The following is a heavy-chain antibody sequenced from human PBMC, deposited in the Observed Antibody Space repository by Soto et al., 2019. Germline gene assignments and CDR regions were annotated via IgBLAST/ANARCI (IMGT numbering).Heavy chain of an antibody. D-gene: IGHD6-13*01. J-gene: IGHJ4*02. CDR1: GFTFSDYY. CDR3: ARDIAAAGTRHFDY. CDR2: ISSSGSTI. Sequence: PGGSLRLSCAASGFTFSDYYMSWIRQAPGKGLEWVSYISSSGSTIYYADSVKGRFTISRDNAKNSLYLQMNSLRAEGTAVYYCARDIAAAGTRHFDYWGQGTLVTVSS. V-gene: IGHV3-11*01.